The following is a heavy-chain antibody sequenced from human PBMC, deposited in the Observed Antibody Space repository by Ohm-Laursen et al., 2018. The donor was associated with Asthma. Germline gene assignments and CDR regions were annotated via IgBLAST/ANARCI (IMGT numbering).Heavy chain of an antibody. CDR1: GFAFSTYG. V-gene: IGHV3-21*01. Sequence: SLRLSCAASGFAFSTYGMHWVRQVPGKGLEWVASISTASTFIYYADSVRGRFTTSRDNAKNSVYLQMNSLRAVDTALYYCARIGPEWELPGREYSLHHWGEGTLVTVSS. CDR2: ISTASTFI. CDR3: ARIGPEWELPGREYSLHH. J-gene: IGHJ1*01. D-gene: IGHD1-26*01.